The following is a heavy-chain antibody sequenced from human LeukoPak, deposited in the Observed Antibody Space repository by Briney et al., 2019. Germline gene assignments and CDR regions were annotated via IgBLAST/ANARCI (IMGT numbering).Heavy chain of an antibody. D-gene: IGHD4-23*01. CDR3: ARDIWERLRWYPRFDP. CDR1: GFTFTTYS. CDR2: ISSGSSAI. J-gene: IGHJ5*02. Sequence: GGSLRLSCEASGFTFTTYSMTWVRQAPGKGLEWVSIISSGSSAIFSADALKGRFTISRDNAKNSLYLQMNSLRAEDTAVYYCARDIWERLRWYPRFDPWGQGTLVTVSS. V-gene: IGHV3-21*04.